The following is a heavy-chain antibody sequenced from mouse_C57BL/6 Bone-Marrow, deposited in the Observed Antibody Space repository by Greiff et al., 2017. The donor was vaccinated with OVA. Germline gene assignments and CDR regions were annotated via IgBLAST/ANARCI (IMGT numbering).Heavy chain of an antibody. D-gene: IGHD1-1*01. CDR1: GFSLTSYG. CDR2: IWSGGST. Sequence: VQRVESGPGLVQPSQSLSITCTVSGFSLTSYGVHWVRQPPGKGLEWLGVIWSGGSTDYNPAFISRLSISKDNSKSQVFFKMNSLQADDTAIYYCAKTGFITTVVATLDWYFDVWGTGTTVTVSS. CDR3: AKTGFITTVVATLDWYFDV. J-gene: IGHJ1*03. V-gene: IGHV2-4*01.